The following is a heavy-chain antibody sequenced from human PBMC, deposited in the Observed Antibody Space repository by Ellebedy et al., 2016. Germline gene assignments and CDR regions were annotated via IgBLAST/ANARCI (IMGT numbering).Heavy chain of an antibody. Sequence: GGSLRLXCAASGFTFSSYVMTWVRQAPGKGLDWVSAISGSGDGTYYADSVKGRFTISRDNSKNTLYLQMNSLRAEDTAVYYCARDVCGGDCYAIDYWGQGTLVTVSS. J-gene: IGHJ4*02. CDR1: GFTFSSYV. V-gene: IGHV3-23*01. D-gene: IGHD2-21*01. CDR2: ISGSGDGT. CDR3: ARDVCGGDCYAIDY.